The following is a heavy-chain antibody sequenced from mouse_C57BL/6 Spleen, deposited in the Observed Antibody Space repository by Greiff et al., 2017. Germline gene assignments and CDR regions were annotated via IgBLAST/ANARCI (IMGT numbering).Heavy chain of an antibody. V-gene: IGHV1-53*01. CDR1: GYTFTSYW. Sequence: VQLQQPGTELVKPGASVKLSCKASGYTFTSYWMHWVKQRPGQGLEWIGNINPSNGGTNYNEKFKSKATLTVDKSSSTAYMQLSSLTSEDSAVYYGAKYCGSGCCWYFEVWGTGTTVTVSS. J-gene: IGHJ1*03. CDR3: AKYCGSGCCWYFEV. D-gene: IGHD1-1*01. CDR2: INPSNGGT.